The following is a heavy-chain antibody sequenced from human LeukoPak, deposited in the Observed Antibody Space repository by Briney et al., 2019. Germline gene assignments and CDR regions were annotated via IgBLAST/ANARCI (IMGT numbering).Heavy chain of an antibody. Sequence: SETLSLTCSVSGGSISSSSYYWGWIRQPPGKGLEWIGEINHSGSTNYNPSLKSRVTISVDTSKNQFSLKLSSVTAADTAVYYCARGEDTAMVTFDYWGQGTLVTVSS. D-gene: IGHD5-18*01. CDR3: ARGEDTAMVTFDY. CDR1: GGSISSSSYY. J-gene: IGHJ4*02. CDR2: INHSGST. V-gene: IGHV4-39*07.